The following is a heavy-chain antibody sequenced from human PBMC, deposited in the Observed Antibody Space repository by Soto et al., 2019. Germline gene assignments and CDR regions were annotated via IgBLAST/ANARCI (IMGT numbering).Heavy chain of an antibody. Sequence: GGSLRLSCAASGFSFSSFGMHWVRQAPGKGPEWLAVISYEGRTQYYADAVKGRFTISRDNPKNTLYLQLDSLRPEDTALYYCEKEPALYSSEWYFENWGRGTLVTVSS. V-gene: IGHV3-30*18. D-gene: IGHD6-19*01. CDR1: GFSFSSFG. CDR3: EKEPALYSSEWYFEN. J-gene: IGHJ4*02. CDR2: ISYEGRTQ.